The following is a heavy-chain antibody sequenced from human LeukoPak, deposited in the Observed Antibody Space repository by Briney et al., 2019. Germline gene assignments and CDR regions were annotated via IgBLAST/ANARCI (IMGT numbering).Heavy chain of an antibody. Sequence: SETLSLTCAVSGGSISSGGYSWSCIRQPPGKGLEWIGYIYHSGSTYYNPSLKSRVTISVDRSKNQFSLKLSSVTAADTAVYYCARASYGDYVFDYWGQGTLVTVSS. V-gene: IGHV4-30-2*01. CDR2: IYHSGST. J-gene: IGHJ4*02. CDR3: ARASYGDYVFDY. CDR1: GGSISSGGYS. D-gene: IGHD4-17*01.